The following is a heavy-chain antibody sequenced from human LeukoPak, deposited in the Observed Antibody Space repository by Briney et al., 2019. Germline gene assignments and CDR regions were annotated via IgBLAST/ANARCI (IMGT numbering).Heavy chain of an antibody. J-gene: IGHJ2*01. CDR1: GFTFSTYS. CDR3: VTTWGAHYWYFDL. CDR2: ITSSNNYI. Sequence: GGTLRLSCAGSGFTFSTYSVNWVRQAPGKGLEWVSSITSSNNYIYYADSMKGRFTISRDNAKNSLYLQMNSLRAEDTAVYYCVTTWGAHYWYFDLWGRGALVTVSS. D-gene: IGHD1-26*01. V-gene: IGHV3-21*01.